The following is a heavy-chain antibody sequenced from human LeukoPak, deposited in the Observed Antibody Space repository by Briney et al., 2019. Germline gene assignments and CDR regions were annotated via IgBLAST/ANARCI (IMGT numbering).Heavy chain of an antibody. V-gene: IGHV4-59*01. D-gene: IGHD1-26*01. CDR3: ARGRKVGATFCDY. CDR2: IYYSGST. J-gene: IGHJ4*02. Sequence: SETLSLTCTVSGGSISSYYWSWIRQPPGKGLEWIGYIYYSGSTNYNPPLESQVTISVDTSKNQFSLKLSSVTAADTAVYYCARGRKVGATFCDYWGQGTLVTVSS. CDR1: GGSISSYY.